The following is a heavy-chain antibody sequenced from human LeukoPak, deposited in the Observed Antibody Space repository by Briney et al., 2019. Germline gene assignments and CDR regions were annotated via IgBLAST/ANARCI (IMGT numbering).Heavy chain of an antibody. CDR2: INSDGSST. Sequence: QAGGSLRLSCAASGFTFSSYWMHWVRQALGKGLGWVSRINSDGSSTSYADSVKGRCTIPRDNAKNTLYLQMNSLRAEDTAVYYCARVDSSGWYVRYFDYWGQGTLVTVSS. J-gene: IGHJ4*02. CDR3: ARVDSSGWYVRYFDY. V-gene: IGHV3-74*01. CDR1: GFTFSSYW. D-gene: IGHD6-19*01.